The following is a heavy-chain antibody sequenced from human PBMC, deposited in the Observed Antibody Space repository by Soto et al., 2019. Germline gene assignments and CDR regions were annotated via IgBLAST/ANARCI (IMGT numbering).Heavy chain of an antibody. D-gene: IGHD6-13*01. CDR3: ARGGKDQLVRVTNWFAP. Sequence: PSETLSLTCAVYGGSFSAYYWNWIRQPPGKGLEWIGEINYSGGTYYNPSLKSRVTISVDTSKNQVSLKLSSVTAADTAFYYCARGGKDQLVRVTNWFAPWGQGTPLTVSS. J-gene: IGHJ5*02. CDR2: INYSGGT. CDR1: GGSFSAYY. V-gene: IGHV4-34*01.